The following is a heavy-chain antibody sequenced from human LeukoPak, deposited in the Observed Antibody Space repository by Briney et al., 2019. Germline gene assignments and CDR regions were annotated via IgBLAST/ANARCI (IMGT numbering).Heavy chain of an antibody. J-gene: IGHJ4*02. CDR1: GGSISSSSYY. D-gene: IGHD2-2*01. Sequence: SETLSLTCTVSGGSISSSSYYWGWIRQPPGKGLEWIGSIYYSGSTYYNPSLKSRVTISVDTSKNQFSLKLSSVTAADTAVYYCAGLVVPGEFDYWGQGTLVTVSS. CDR2: IYYSGST. V-gene: IGHV4-39*01. CDR3: AGLVVPGEFDY.